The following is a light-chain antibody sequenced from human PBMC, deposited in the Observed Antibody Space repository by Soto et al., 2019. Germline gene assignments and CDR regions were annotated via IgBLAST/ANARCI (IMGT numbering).Light chain of an antibody. Sequence: QSVLTQPRSVSGSPGQSVTISCTGTSSDVGGYIYVSWYQQYPAKAPKVMIYDVSRRPSGVPDRFSGSKSGSTASLAISGLQAEDEAVYYCCSYAGNKTVVFGGGTQLTV. CDR2: DVS. CDR3: CSYAGNKTVV. CDR1: SSDVGGYIY. V-gene: IGLV2-11*01. J-gene: IGLJ3*02.